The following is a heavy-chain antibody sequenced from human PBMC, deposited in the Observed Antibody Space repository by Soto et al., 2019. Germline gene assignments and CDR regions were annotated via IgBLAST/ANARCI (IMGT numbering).Heavy chain of an antibody. V-gene: IGHV3-30*18. CDR2: ISYDGSNK. D-gene: IGHD1-26*01. CDR1: GFTFSTYG. Sequence: QVQLVESGGGVVQPGRSLRLSCAASGFTFSTYGMHWVRQAPGKGLEWVAVISYDGSNKYYADSVKGRFTISRDNSKNPLYLQMSSLRAEDTAVYYCAKGEDGVGATYSEYWGQGTLVTVSS. J-gene: IGHJ4*02. CDR3: AKGEDGVGATYSEY.